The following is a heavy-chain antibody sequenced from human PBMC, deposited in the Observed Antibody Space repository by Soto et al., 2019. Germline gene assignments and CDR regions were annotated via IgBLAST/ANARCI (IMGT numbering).Heavy chain of an antibody. Sequence: GASVKVSCKASGYTFTSYAMHWVRQAPGQRLEWMGWINAGNGNTKYSQKFQGRVTITRDTSASTAYMELSSLRSEDTAVYYCARIKGSIAAAGCFDYWGQGTLVTVSS. D-gene: IGHD6-13*01. J-gene: IGHJ4*02. CDR2: INAGNGNT. V-gene: IGHV1-3*01. CDR1: GYTFTSYA. CDR3: ARIKGSIAAAGCFDY.